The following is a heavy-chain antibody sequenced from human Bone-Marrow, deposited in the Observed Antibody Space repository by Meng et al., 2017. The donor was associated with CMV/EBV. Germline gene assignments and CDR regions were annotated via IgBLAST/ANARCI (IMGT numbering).Heavy chain of an antibody. CDR2: ISAYNGNT. CDR3: ARRLYCSSTSCFELEP. D-gene: IGHD2-2*01. V-gene: IGHV1-18*01. J-gene: IGHJ4*02. CDR1: GYTFTSYD. Sequence: ASVKVSCKASGYTFTSYDINWVRQATGQGLEWMGWISAYNGNTNYAQKLQGRVTMTTDTSTSTAYMELRSLRSDDTAVYYCARRLYCSSTSCFELEPWGQGTLVTVSS.